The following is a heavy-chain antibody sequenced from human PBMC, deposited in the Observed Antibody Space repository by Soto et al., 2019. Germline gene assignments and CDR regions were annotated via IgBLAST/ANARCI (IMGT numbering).Heavy chain of an antibody. CDR2: TYYRSKWYN. J-gene: IGHJ6*02. Sequence: SQTISITCAISGNSVSSNSAAWNWIRQSPSRGLEWLGRTYYRSKWYNDYAVSVKSRITINPDTSKNQFSLQLNSVTPEDTAVYYCARGMSSSLDGPGGYVMDVSGQRSTATVSS. V-gene: IGHV6-1*01. CDR1: GNSVSSNSAA. D-gene: IGHD6-13*01. CDR3: ARGMSSSLDGPGGYVMDV.